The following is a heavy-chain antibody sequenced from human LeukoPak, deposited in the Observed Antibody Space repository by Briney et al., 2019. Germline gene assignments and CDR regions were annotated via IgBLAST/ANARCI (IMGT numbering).Heavy chain of an antibody. CDR3: AKGGIVHPFDI. D-gene: IGHD1-26*01. CDR1: GFIFSSYW. J-gene: IGHJ3*02. CDR2: INSDGSRT. V-gene: IGHV3-74*01. Sequence: PGGSLRLSCAASGFIFSSYWMHWVRQAPGKGLVWVSRINSDGSRTSYADSVKGRSTISRDNAKKTLYLQMNSLRAEDTAVYYCAKGGIVHPFDIWGQGTMVTVSS.